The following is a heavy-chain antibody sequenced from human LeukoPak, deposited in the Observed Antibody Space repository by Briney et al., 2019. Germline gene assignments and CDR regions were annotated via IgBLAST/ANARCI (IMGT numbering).Heavy chain of an antibody. J-gene: IGHJ5*02. CDR2: IYYTGAA. CDR1: GGSISGHF. Sequence: SETLTLTCTVSGGSISGHFWGWIRQPPGEGLEFIGYIYYTGAASYRPSLSSRVTMSVGTSKNQFSLRLTSVTAVDTAVYYCAKFATVTTPNWIDPWGQGTLVTVSS. V-gene: IGHV4-59*11. CDR3: AKFATVTTPNWIDP. D-gene: IGHD4-17*01.